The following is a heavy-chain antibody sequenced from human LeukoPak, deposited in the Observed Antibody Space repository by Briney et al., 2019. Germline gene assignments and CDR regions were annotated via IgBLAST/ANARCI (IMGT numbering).Heavy chain of an antibody. CDR3: AREAGIVGATEYYFDY. V-gene: IGHV1-2*06. Sequence: GASVKVSCKASGYTFTGYYMHWVRQAPGQGLEWMGRINPNSGGTNYAQKFQGRVTMTRDTSISTAYMELSRLRSDDTAVYYCAREAGIVGATEYYFDYWGQGTLVTVSS. CDR2: INPNSGGT. J-gene: IGHJ4*02. D-gene: IGHD1-26*01. CDR1: GYTFTGYY.